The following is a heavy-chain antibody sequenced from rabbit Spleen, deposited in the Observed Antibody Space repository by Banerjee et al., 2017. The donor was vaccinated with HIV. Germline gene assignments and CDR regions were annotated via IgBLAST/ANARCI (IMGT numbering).Heavy chain of an antibody. CDR3: ARNPVFSYCNL. D-gene: IGHD7-1*01. CDR1: GFDFGRYYM. J-gene: IGHJ6*01. V-gene: IGHV1S45*01. Sequence: QEQLVESGGGLVQPGGSLKLSCKASGFDFGRYYMSWVRQAPGKGLEWIGYIDPVFGSTGYASWTKGRFTISKTSSTTVTLQMTSLTAADTATYFSARNPVFSYCNLWDPGTLVNDS. CDR2: IDPVFGST.